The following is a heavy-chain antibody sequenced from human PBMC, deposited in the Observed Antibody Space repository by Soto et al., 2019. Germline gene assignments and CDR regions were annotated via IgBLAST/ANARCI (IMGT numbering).Heavy chain of an antibody. CDR1: GFTFTSYS. CDR2: ITSKSTTI. Sequence: GGSLRLSCAASGFTFTSYSMNWVRQAPGQGLEWVSYITSKSTTIKYADSVKGRFTVSRDNAKNSLYLQLNSLRDEDTAVYYCAREMGACSDSSCYPGPYDSWGQGTLVTVS. V-gene: IGHV3-48*02. D-gene: IGHD3-16*01. J-gene: IGHJ5*02. CDR3: AREMGACSDSSCYPGPYDS.